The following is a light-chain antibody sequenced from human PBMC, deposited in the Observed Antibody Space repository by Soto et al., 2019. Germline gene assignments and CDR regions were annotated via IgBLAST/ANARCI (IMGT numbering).Light chain of an antibody. J-gene: IGLJ2*01. CDR2: DNN. CDR3: GAWDSSLHAGV. CDR1: NSNIGNNY. V-gene: IGLV1-51*01. Sequence: QSGLTQPPSVSAAPVQKVTISCSGSNSNIGNNYVSWYQQFPGTAPKVLIYDNNKRPSGIPDRFSGSKSATSATLVITGLQTGDEADYYCGAWDSSLHAGVFGGGTKLTVL.